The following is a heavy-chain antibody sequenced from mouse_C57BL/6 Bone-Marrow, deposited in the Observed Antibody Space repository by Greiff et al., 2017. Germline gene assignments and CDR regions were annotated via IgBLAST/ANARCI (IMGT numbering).Heavy chain of an antibody. Sequence: QVQLQQPGAELVKPGASVKLSCKASGYTFTSYWMQWVKQRPGQGLEWIGEIDPSDSYTNYNQKFKGKATLTVDTSSSTAYMQLSSLTSEDSAVYYCARGYGSSYTHWYFDVWGTGTTVTVSS. CDR2: IDPSDSYT. CDR3: ARGYGSSYTHWYFDV. CDR1: GYTFTSYW. J-gene: IGHJ1*03. V-gene: IGHV1-50*01. D-gene: IGHD1-1*01.